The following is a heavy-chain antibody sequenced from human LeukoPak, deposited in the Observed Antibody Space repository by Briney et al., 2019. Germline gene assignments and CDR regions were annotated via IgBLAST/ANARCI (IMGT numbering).Heavy chain of an antibody. Sequence: SETLSLTCTVSGGSISSYYWSWTRQPPGKGLEWIGYIYYSGSTNYNPSLKSRVTISVDTSKNQFSLKLSSVTAADTAVYYCAREGGYSGRYYFDYWGQGTLVTVSS. J-gene: IGHJ4*02. V-gene: IGHV4-59*01. D-gene: IGHD5-12*01. CDR1: GGSISSYY. CDR2: IYYSGST. CDR3: AREGGYSGRYYFDY.